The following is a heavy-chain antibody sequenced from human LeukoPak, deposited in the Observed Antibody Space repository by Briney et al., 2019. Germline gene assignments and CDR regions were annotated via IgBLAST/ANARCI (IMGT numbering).Heavy chain of an antibody. V-gene: IGHV4-59*08. CDR2: IYYSGST. Sequence: PSETLSLTCTVSGGSINSYYWSWIRQPPGKGLEWVGYIYYSGSTSYNPSLESRVTISVDTSKNQFSLKLNSVTAADTAVYYCARRKNSAWSTDAFDIWGQGTMVTVSS. CDR3: ARRKNSAWSTDAFDI. D-gene: IGHD6-19*01. J-gene: IGHJ3*02. CDR1: GGSINSYY.